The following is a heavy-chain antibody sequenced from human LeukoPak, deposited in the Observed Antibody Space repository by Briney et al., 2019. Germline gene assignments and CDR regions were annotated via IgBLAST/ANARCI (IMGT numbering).Heavy chain of an antibody. CDR2: IYSGGST. V-gene: IGHV3-53*01. Sequence: GGSLRLSCAASGFTVSSNYMSWVRQAPGKGLEWVSVIYSGGSTYYADSVKGRFTISRDNSKNTLYLQMNSLRAEDTAVYYCARRPRYSSGHYYDFWGQGTLVTVSS. CDR1: GFTVSSNY. D-gene: IGHD3-22*01. J-gene: IGHJ4*02. CDR3: ARRPRYSSGHYYDF.